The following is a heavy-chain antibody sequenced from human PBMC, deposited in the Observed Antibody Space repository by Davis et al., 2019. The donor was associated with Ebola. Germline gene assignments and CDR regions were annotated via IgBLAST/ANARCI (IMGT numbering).Heavy chain of an antibody. J-gene: IGHJ5*02. CDR3: AIPARGLQLPETS. Sequence: SLKISCAASGFTFDDFAMHWVRQVTGKGLEWVSGISWNSGSIGYADSVKGRFTISRDNAKNSLYLQMNTLRAEDTALYHCAIPARGLQLPETSWGQGTLVTVSS. D-gene: IGHD1-1*01. CDR1: GFTFDDFA. CDR2: ISWNSGSI. V-gene: IGHV3-9*01.